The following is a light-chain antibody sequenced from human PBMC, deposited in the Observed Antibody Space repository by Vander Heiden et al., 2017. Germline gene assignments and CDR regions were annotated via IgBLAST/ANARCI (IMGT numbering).Light chain of an antibody. CDR2: WAS. V-gene: IGKV4-1*01. J-gene: IGKJ4*01. Sequence: DLVMTQSPDSLAVSLGEGATINCKSRQSRLYSSNKKNYLAWYPQKPGQPPNTLLYWASAREVGVPFRFSGSGSGIAFTLTIRRLQAEDVSFYYCQQYFRTPFTFGRGTKVEIK. CDR1: QSRLYSSNKKNY. CDR3: QQYFRTPFT.